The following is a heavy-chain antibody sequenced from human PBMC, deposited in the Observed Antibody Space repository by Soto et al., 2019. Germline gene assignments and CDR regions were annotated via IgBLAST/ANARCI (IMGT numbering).Heavy chain of an antibody. CDR3: ARLGGDYSDAFDI. Sequence: QVQLQQWGAGLLKPSETLSPTCAVYGGSFSGYYWSWIRQPPGKGLEWIGEINHSGSTNYNPSLKSRVTISVDTSKNQFSLKLSSVTAADTAVYYCARLGGDYSDAFDIWGQGTMVTVSS. V-gene: IGHV4-34*01. CDR1: GGSFSGYY. D-gene: IGHD4-17*01. CDR2: INHSGST. J-gene: IGHJ3*02.